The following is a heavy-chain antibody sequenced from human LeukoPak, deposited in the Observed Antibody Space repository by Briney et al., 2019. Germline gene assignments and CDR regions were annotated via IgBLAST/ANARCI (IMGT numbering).Heavy chain of an antibody. Sequence: PSETLSLTCAVSGYSISSGYYWGWIRQPPGKGLEWTGSIYHSGSTYYNPSLKSRVTISVDTSKNQFSLKLSSVTAADTAVYYCARDSSSSYSDAFDIWGQGTMVTVSS. J-gene: IGHJ3*02. CDR2: IYHSGST. CDR1: GYSISSGYY. D-gene: IGHD6-13*01. V-gene: IGHV4-38-2*01. CDR3: ARDSSSSYSDAFDI.